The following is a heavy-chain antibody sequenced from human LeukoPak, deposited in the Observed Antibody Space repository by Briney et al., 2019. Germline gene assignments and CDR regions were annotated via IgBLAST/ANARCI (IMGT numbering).Heavy chain of an antibody. Sequence: GGSLRLSCTAPGFTFGDYAMSWFRQAPGKGLEWVGFIRSKAYGGTAEYAASVKGRFTISRDDSKSIAYLQMNSLKTEDTAVYYCTRDGGYSYGSMAYWGQGTLVTVSS. D-gene: IGHD5-18*01. V-gene: IGHV3-49*03. CDR1: GFTFGDYA. J-gene: IGHJ4*02. CDR2: IRSKAYGGTA. CDR3: TRDGGYSYGSMAY.